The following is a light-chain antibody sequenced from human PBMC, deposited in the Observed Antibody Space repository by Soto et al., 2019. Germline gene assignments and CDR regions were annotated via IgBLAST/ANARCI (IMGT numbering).Light chain of an antibody. J-gene: IGKJ1*01. CDR3: QQYGSSIRT. Sequence: EIVLTQSPVTLSLSPGERATLSCRASQSLSSNYLAWYQQKPGQAPRLLIYGAFSRATGIPDRFGGSGSGTDFTLTITRLEPEDFAVYYCQQYGSSIRTFGQGTKVDIK. V-gene: IGKV3-20*01. CDR1: QSLSSNY. CDR2: GAF.